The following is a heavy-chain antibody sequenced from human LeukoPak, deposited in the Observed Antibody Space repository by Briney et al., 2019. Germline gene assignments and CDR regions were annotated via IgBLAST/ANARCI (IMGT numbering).Heavy chain of an antibody. CDR2: IYNSVST. CDR3: AGPTVNTYDY. J-gene: IGHJ4*02. D-gene: IGHD4-17*01. Sequence: TLSLTSTVSGGSPSSYYSSWVREPPPEGLGWVWDIYNSVSTNYYPSPKRVVTISLDTSKNTFSLKLSSVTAADTAVYYCAGPTVNTYDYWGQGTLVTVSS. V-gene: IGHV4-59*01. CDR1: GGSPSSYY.